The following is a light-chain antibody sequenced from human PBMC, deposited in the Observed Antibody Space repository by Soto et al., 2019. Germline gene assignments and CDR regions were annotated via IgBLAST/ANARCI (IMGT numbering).Light chain of an antibody. CDR1: QSISSY. CDR3: QQSYSTP. J-gene: IGKJ3*01. CDR2: AAS. Sequence: DIQMTQSPSSLSASVGDRVTITCRASQSISSYFNWYQQKPGKAPKLLIYAASSLQSGVPSRFSGSGSGTDFTLTISSLQPEDFATYYCQQSYSTPFGPGTKVDIK. V-gene: IGKV1-39*01.